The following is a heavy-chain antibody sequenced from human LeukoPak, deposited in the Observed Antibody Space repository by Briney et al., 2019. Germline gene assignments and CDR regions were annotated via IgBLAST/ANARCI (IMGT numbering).Heavy chain of an antibody. Sequence: GGSLRLSCAASGFTFSSYSMNWVRQAPGKGLEWVSSLSTSSSYIYYADSLKGRFTISRDNAKNSLYLQMNSLRAEDTALYSCARVAYSAYDYPTLLPPFDYWGQGTLVTVSS. CDR2: LSTSSSYI. J-gene: IGHJ4*02. CDR1: GFTFSSYS. V-gene: IGHV3-21*04. D-gene: IGHD5-12*01. CDR3: ARVAYSAYDYPTLLPPFDY.